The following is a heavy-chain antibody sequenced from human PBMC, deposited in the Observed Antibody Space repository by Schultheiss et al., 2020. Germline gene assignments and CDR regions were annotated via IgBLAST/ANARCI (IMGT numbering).Heavy chain of an antibody. D-gene: IGHD5-18*01. V-gene: IGHV4-39*07. CDR1: GGSVSSGSYY. CDR3: ARVPGGTAKVFHYMDV. CDR2: IYYSGST. J-gene: IGHJ6*03. Sequence: SETLSLTCTVSGGSVSSGSYYWSWIRQPPGKGLEWIGSIYYSGSTYYNPSLKSRVTISVDTSKNQFSLKLSSVTAADTAVYYCARVPGGTAKVFHYMDVWGQGTTVNVSS.